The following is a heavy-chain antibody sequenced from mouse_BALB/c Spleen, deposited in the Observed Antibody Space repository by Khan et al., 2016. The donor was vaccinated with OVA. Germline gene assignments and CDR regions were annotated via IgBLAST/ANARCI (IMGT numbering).Heavy chain of an antibody. CDR1: GFTIKDTY. D-gene: IGHD1-1*01. CDR2: IDPANGNT. CDR3: AYGRRYCYFDD. Sequence: VQLKQSGAELVKPRASVKLSCTASGFTIKDTYMHWVQQRPEQGLEWIGRIDPANGNTKYDPKFQGKATITADTSSNTAFLKLSSLTSEDTAIYYCAYGRRYCYFDDWGAGTTVTVSS. V-gene: IGHV14-3*02. J-gene: IGHJ1*01.